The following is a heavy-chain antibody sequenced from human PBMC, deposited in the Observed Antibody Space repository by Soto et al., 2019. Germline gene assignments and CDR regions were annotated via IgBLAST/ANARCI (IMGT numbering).Heavy chain of an antibody. D-gene: IGHD3-22*01. Sequence: QITLKESGPALVKPTQTLTLTCTFSGFSLSTSGAGVTWIRQPPGKALEWLALIYWNDDKRYTPSLKNRLTISKDTSKNPVVLTMTTMDPVDTATYYCAHSPFYDHSGYPDFWGQGTLVTVSS. CDR2: IYWNDDK. CDR1: GFSLSTSGAG. J-gene: IGHJ4*02. CDR3: AHSPFYDHSGYPDF. V-gene: IGHV2-5*01.